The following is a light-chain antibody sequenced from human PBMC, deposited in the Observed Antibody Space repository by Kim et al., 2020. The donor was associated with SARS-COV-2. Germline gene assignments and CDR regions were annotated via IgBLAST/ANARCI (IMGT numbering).Light chain of an antibody. J-gene: IGLJ1*01. Sequence: QSVLTQPPSVSAAPGQKVTISCSGSSSNIGNNYVSWYQQLPGTAPKLLIYDNNKRPSGIPDRFSGSKSGTSATLAITGLQTGDEADYYCGTWDSSLSAVFGTGTKVTVL. CDR3: GTWDSSLSAV. CDR2: DNN. CDR1: SSNIGNNY. V-gene: IGLV1-51*01.